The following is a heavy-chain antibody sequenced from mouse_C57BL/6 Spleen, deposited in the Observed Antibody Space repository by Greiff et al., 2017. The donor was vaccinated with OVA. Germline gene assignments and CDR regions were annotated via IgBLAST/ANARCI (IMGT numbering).Heavy chain of an antibody. CDR3: ARDIRAYYAMDY. D-gene: IGHD3-1*01. V-gene: IGHV5-4*01. J-gene: IGHJ4*01. CDR1: GFTFSSYA. CDR2: ISDGGSYT. Sequence: EVHLVESGGGLVKPGGSLKLSCAASGFTFSSYAMSWVRQTPEKRLEWVATISDGGSYTYYPDNVKGRFTISRDNAKNNLYLQMSHLKSEDTAMYYCARDIRAYYAMDYWGQGTSVTVSS.